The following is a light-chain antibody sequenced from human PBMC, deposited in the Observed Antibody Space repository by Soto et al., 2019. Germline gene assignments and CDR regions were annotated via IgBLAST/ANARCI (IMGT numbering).Light chain of an antibody. CDR2: DNN. V-gene: IGLV1-51*01. Sequence: QSALTQPPSVSAAPGQKVTISCSGTSSNIGNNYVSWYQQLPGTAPKVLIYDNNKRPSGIPDRFSASKSGTSATLGITGLQTGDEADYYCGTWDDSLTVVFGGGTKLTVL. CDR3: GTWDDSLTVV. J-gene: IGLJ3*02. CDR1: SSNIGNNY.